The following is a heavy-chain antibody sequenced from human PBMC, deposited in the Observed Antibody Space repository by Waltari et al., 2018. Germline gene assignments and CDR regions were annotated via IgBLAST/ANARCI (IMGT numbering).Heavy chain of an antibody. CDR2: INHSGST. CDR1: GGSFSVYY. Sequence: HVQLQQWGSGLLKPSETLSLTCAVSGGSFSVYYCSWLRQPPGTVLEWIGEINHSGSTNYNPSLKSRVTISVDTSKNQVSLKLSSVTAADTAVYYCARGYYDILTGYYRPQGYFDYWGQGTLVTVSS. CDR3: ARGYYDILTGYYRPQGYFDY. D-gene: IGHD3-9*01. J-gene: IGHJ4*02. V-gene: IGHV4-34*01.